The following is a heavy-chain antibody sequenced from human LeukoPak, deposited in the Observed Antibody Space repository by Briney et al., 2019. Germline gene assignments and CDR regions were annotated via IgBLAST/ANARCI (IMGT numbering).Heavy chain of an antibody. CDR3: ARESDAFDI. V-gene: IGHV3-30-3*01. CDR1: GFTFSSYA. CDR2: ISYDGSNK. J-gene: IGHJ3*02. Sequence: GGSPRLSCAASGFTFSSYAMHWVRQAPGKGLEWVAVISYDGSNKYYADSVKGRFTISRDNSKNTLYLQMNSLRAEDTAVYYCARESDAFDIWGQGTMVTVSS.